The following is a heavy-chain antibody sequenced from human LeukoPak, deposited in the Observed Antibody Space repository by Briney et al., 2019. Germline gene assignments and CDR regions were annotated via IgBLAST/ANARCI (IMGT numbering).Heavy chain of an antibody. CDR2: ISYDGSNK. CDR3: AKGGYNYYYFDY. J-gene: IGHJ4*02. D-gene: IGHD5-12*01. V-gene: IGHV3-30*18. CDR1: GFTFSSYG. Sequence: GGSLRLSCAASGFTFSSYGMHWVRQAPGRGLEWVAVISYDGSNKYYADSVKGRFTISRGNSKNTLYLQMNSLRAEDTAVYYCAKGGYNYYYFDYWGQGTLVTVSS.